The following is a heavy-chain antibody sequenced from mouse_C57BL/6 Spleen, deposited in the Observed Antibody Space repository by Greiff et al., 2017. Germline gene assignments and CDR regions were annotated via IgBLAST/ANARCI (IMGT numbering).Heavy chain of an antibody. CDR3: AFITTAPHWYFDV. J-gene: IGHJ1*03. V-gene: IGHV3-6*01. D-gene: IGHD1-1*01. CDR1: GYSITSGYY. CDR2: ISYDGSN. Sequence: EVQLQQSGPGLVKPSQSLSLTCSVTGYSITSGYYWNWIRQFPGNKLEWMGYISYDGSNNYNPSLKNRISITRDTSKNQFFLKLNSVTTEDTATXYCAFITTAPHWYFDVWGTGTTVTVSS.